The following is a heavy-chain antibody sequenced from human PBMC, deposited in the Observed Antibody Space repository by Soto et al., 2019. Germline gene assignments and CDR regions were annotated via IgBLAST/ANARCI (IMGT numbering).Heavy chain of an antibody. CDR1: GFTFDDYG. J-gene: IGHJ4*02. CDR3: AKDGVWSGYDSDSPLYYFDY. V-gene: IGHV3-9*01. Sequence: GVSLRLSCAASGFTFDDYGMHWVRQAPGKGLEWVSGISCNSGSIGYADSVKGRFTISRDNAKNSLYLQMNSLSAEDTALYYCAKDGVWSGYDSDSPLYYFDYWGQGTLVTVSS. CDR2: ISCNSGSI. D-gene: IGHD5-12*01.